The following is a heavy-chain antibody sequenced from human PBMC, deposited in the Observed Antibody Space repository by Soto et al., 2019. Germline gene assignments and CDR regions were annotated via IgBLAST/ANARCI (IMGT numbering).Heavy chain of an antibody. Sequence: PSETLSLTCAVYVGSCSGYYWSWIRQPPGKGLGWIGEINHSGSTNYNPSLKSRVTISVDTSKNQFSLKLSSVTAADTAVYYCARGDHYYGLNYWGQGTLVTVSS. D-gene: IGHD3-10*01. J-gene: IGHJ4*02. CDR2: INHSGST. V-gene: IGHV4-34*01. CDR1: VGSCSGYY. CDR3: ARGDHYYGLNY.